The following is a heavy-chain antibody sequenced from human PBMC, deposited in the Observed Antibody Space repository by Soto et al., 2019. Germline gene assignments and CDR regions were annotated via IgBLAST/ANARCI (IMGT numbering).Heavy chain of an antibody. J-gene: IGHJ4*02. CDR1: GGSFSLSA. CDR2: ILPMLGTT. CDR3: TTYDGAV. Sequence: QVQLVQSGAEVKKPGSSVKVSCKASGGSFSLSAISWVRHAPGQGLEWVGAILPMLGTTTYAQKFQGRVTSTADESTTTAYMQVTSMRSEDTAVYLCTTYDGAVWGQGSLVTVSS. V-gene: IGHV1-69*01. D-gene: IGHD3-16*01.